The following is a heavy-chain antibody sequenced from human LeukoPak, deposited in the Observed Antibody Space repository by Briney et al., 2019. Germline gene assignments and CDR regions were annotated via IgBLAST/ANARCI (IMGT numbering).Heavy chain of an antibody. J-gene: IGHJ3*01. CDR3: TRLSLRGSYDY. CDR2: IRSKANSYAT. Sequence: GGSLILSCAASGFTFSGSAMHWVRQASGKGVEWVGRIRSKANSYATAYAASVKGRFTISRDDSKNTAYLQMNSLKTEDTAVYYCTRLSLRGSYDYWGQGTMVTVSS. V-gene: IGHV3-73*01. CDR1: GFTFSGSA. D-gene: IGHD1-26*01.